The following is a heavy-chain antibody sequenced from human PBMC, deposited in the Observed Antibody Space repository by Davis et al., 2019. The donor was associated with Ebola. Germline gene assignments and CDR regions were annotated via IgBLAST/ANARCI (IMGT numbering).Heavy chain of an antibody. Sequence: PGGSLRLSCAASGFTFDDYAMHWVRQAPGKGLEWVSGISWNSGSIGYADSVKGRFTISRDNAKNSLYLQMNSLRAEDTALYYCAKGSDYDFWSGNHYYFDYWGQGTLVTVSS. D-gene: IGHD3-3*01. V-gene: IGHV3-9*01. J-gene: IGHJ4*02. CDR3: AKGSDYDFWSGNHYYFDY. CDR2: ISWNSGSI. CDR1: GFTFDDYA.